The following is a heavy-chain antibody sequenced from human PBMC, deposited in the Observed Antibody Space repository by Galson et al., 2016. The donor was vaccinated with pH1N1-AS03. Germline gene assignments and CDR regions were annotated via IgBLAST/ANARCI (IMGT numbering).Heavy chain of an antibody. Sequence: CAISGDSVSGSRGVAWNWIRQSSSRGLEWLGRTFYWSKWSNDYAESVKSRVTIDPDTSNNQFSLHLNSVTPEDTAIYFCARGKNSGFDYWGQGTLVTVSS. CDR2: TFYWSKWSN. J-gene: IGHJ4*02. CDR3: ARGKNSGFDY. V-gene: IGHV6-1*01. CDR1: GDSVSGSRGVA. D-gene: IGHD3-10*01.